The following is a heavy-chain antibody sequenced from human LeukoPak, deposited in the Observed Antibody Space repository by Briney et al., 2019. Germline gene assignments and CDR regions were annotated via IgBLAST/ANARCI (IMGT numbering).Heavy chain of an antibody. J-gene: IGHJ4*02. CDR2: ISGSGGST. Sequence: PGGSLRLSCAASGFTVSSYAMSWVRQAPGKGLEWVSAISGSGGSTYYADSVKGRFTISRDNSKNTLYLQMNSLRAEDTAVYYCAKALGPYGSGSYSYFDYWGQGTLVTVSS. D-gene: IGHD3-10*01. CDR1: GFTVSSYA. V-gene: IGHV3-23*01. CDR3: AKALGPYGSGSYSYFDY.